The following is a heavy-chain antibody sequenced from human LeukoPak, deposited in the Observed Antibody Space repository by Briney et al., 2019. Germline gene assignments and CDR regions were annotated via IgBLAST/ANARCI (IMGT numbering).Heavy chain of an antibody. CDR3: ARDSYSSGWYLVFDY. J-gene: IGHJ4*02. CDR2: ISSSGSTI. CDR1: GFTFSSYE. D-gene: IGHD6-19*01. V-gene: IGHV3-48*03. Sequence: PGGSLRLSCAASGFTFSSYEMHWVRQAPGKGLEWVSYISSSGSTIYYADSVKGRFTISRDNAKNSLYLQMNSLRAEDTAVYYCARDSYSSGWYLVFDYWGQGTLVTVSS.